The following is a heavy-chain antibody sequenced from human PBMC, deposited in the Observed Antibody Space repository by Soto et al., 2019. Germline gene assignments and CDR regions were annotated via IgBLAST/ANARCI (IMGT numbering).Heavy chain of an antibody. Sequence: QVQLVQSGAEVKKPGASVKVSCKASGYTFTSYDINWVRQATGQGLEWMGWMNPNRGNTGYAQKFQGRVTMTRNTSISTAYMELSSLRSEDTAVYYCARGEGGRWVSLPLYYYYYMDVWGKGTTVTVSS. D-gene: IGHD1-26*01. J-gene: IGHJ6*03. CDR1: GYTFTSYD. CDR3: ARGEGGRWVSLPLYYYYYMDV. CDR2: MNPNRGNT. V-gene: IGHV1-8*01.